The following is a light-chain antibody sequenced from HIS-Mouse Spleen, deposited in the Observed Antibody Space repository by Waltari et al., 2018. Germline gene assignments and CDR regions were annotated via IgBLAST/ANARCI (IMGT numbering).Light chain of an antibody. Sequence: QSALTQPASVSGSPGQSITIPCTGTSSHVGSYNLVSWYQQHPGKAPKLMIYEGSKRPSGVSNRFSGSKSGNTASLTISGLQAEDEADYYCCSYAGSNWVFGGGTKLTVL. V-gene: IGLV2-23*01. CDR3: CSYAGSNWV. J-gene: IGLJ3*02. CDR1: SSHVGSYNL. CDR2: EGS.